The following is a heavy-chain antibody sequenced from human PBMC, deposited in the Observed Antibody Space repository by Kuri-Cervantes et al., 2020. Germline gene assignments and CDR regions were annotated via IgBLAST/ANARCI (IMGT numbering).Heavy chain of an antibody. CDR2: ISWDGGST. CDR3: ARGMGRYGSGSYVFDY. V-gene: IGHV3-43D*03. CDR1: GFTFDDYA. Sequence: GESLKISCAASGFTFDDYAMHWVRQAPGKGLEWVSLISWDGGSTYYADSVKGRFTISRDNAKNSLYLQMNSLRAEDTAVYYCARGMGRYGSGSYVFDYWGQGTLVTVSS. D-gene: IGHD3-10*01. J-gene: IGHJ4*02.